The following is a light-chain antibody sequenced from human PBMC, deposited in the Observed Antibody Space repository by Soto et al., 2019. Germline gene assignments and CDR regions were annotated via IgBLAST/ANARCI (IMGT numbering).Light chain of an antibody. V-gene: IGLV2-23*01. Sequence: QSALTQPASVSGSPGQSITISCTGSSIDVGTYDLVSWYQHHPGAAPKLMIYEATMLPSGISNRFSGSKSGNTASLTISGRQAEDEADYYCCSFAGSHSWVFGGGTKLTVL. CDR2: EAT. CDR1: SIDVGTYDL. CDR3: CSFAGSHSWV. J-gene: IGLJ3*02.